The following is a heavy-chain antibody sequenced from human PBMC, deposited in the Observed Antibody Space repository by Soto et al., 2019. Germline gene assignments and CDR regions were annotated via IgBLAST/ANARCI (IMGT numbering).Heavy chain of an antibody. CDR1: GYSFTSYW. D-gene: IGHD3-3*01. CDR3: ARHSLLRFLEWFPKGPDWFDP. CDR2: IDPSDSYT. Sequence: GESLKISCKGSGYSFTSYWISWVRQMPGKGLEWMGRIDPSDSYTNYSPSFQGHVTISADKSISTAYLQWSSLKASDTAMYYCARHSLLRFLEWFPKGPDWFDPWGQGTLVTVSS. J-gene: IGHJ5*02. V-gene: IGHV5-10-1*01.